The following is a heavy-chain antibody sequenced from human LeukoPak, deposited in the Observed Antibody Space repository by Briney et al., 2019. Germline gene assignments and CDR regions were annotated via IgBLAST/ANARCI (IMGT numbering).Heavy chain of an antibody. Sequence: GESLKISCKTSGYSFTSYCIGWVRQMSGRGLEWMGIICPGDSDARYSPSFQGQVTISADKSLRTAYLQWSSLNASDTAMYYCARHVRPYSSSWYLDYWGQGTLVTVSP. V-gene: IGHV5-51*01. CDR1: GYSFTSYC. D-gene: IGHD6-13*01. J-gene: IGHJ4*02. CDR3: ARHVRPYSSSWYLDY. CDR2: ICPGDSDA.